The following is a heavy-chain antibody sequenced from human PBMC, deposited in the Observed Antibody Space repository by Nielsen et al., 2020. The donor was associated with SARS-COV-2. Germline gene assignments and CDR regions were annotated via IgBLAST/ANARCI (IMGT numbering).Heavy chain of an antibody. CDR2: ISYDGSNK. D-gene: IGHD6-6*01. V-gene: IGHV3-30*18. Sequence: GGSLRLSCAASGFTFSSYGMHWVRQAPGKGLEWVAVISYDGSNKYYADSVKGRFTISRDNSKNTLYLQMNSLRAEDTAVYYCANEEYSSSYPLDYWGQGAPVTVSS. CDR3: ANEEYSSSYPLDY. J-gene: IGHJ4*02. CDR1: GFTFSSYG.